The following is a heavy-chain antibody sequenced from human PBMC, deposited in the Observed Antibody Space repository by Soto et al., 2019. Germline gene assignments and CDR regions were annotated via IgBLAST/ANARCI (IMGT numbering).Heavy chain of an antibody. D-gene: IGHD4-17*01. CDR2: ISYDGSNK. V-gene: IGHV3-30*18. CDR1: GFTFSSYG. Sequence: GGSLRLSCAASGFTFSSYGMHWVRQAPGKGLEWVAVISYDGSNKYYADSVKGRFTISRDNSKNTLYLQMNSLRAEDTAVYYCAKDLRRATIKYYYYYGMDVWGQGTTVTVSS. CDR3: AKDLRRATIKYYYYYGMDV. J-gene: IGHJ6*02.